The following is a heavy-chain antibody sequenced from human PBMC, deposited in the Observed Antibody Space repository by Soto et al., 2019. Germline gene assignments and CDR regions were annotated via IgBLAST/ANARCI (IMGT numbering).Heavy chain of an antibody. CDR3: AKDVISGDGFWLMDH. V-gene: IGHV3-23*01. CDR2: IYGNGAGI. Sequence: VGSLRLSCAASGFTFSAYAMTWVRQAPGKGLESVSGIYGNGAGIQYADSVRGRFTISRDNSKNTLYLQMNSLRAEDTAVYYCAKDVISGDGFWLMDHWRQATLVPLPS. CDR1: GFTFSAYA. J-gene: IGHJ4*02. D-gene: IGHD2-21*02.